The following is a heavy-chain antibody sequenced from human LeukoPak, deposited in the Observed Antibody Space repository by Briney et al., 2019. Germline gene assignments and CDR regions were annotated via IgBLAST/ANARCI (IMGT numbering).Heavy chain of an antibody. CDR3: ARDQAYDSSGYS. Sequence: KPSATLSLTCSVSGGSISSRYWSWIRPPAGKGLEWIGRIFTSGSTSYNPSLKSRVTISVDKSKNQFSLKLSSVTAADTAVYYCARDQAYDSSGYSWGQGTLVTVSS. CDR2: IFTSGST. V-gene: IGHV4-4*07. J-gene: IGHJ5*02. D-gene: IGHD3-22*01. CDR1: GGSISSRY.